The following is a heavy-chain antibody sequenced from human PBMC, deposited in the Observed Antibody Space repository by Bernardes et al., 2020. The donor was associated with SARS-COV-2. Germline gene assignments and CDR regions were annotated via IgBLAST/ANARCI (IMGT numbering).Heavy chain of an antibody. J-gene: IGHJ6*02. V-gene: IGHV3-9*01. Sequence: GGSLRLSCAASGFTFDDYAMHWFRQAPGKGLEWVSGLSWNSGSIGYAASVKGRFTISRDNAKNSLYLQMNSLRAEDTALYYCAALTGDYYYYGMDVWGQGTTVTVSS. CDR3: AALTGDYYYYGMDV. D-gene: IGHD1-20*01. CDR1: GFTFDDYA. CDR2: LSWNSGSI.